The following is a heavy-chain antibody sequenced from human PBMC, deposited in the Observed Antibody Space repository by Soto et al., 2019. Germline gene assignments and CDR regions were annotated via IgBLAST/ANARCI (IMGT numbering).Heavy chain of an antibody. V-gene: IGHV1-8*01. D-gene: IGHD3-22*01. CDR3: ARGGGYYDSRGYYYLVTTDP. Sequence: GASVKVSCKASGYTFTSYDINWVRQATGQGXEWMGWMNPNSGNTGYAQKFQGRVTMTRDASISTAYMELSSLGSEDTAVYYCARGGGYYDSRGYYYLVTTDPWGQGTLVTVSS. CDR1: GYTFTSYD. CDR2: MNPNSGNT. J-gene: IGHJ5*02.